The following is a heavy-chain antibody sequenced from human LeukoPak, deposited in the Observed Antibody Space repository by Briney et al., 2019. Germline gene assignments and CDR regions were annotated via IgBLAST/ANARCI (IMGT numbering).Heavy chain of an antibody. J-gene: IGHJ3*02. V-gene: IGHV4-61*02. Sequence: SETLSLTCTVSGGSISSGSYYWSWIRQPAGKGLEWIGRIYTSGSTNYNPSLKSRVTISVDTSKNQFSLKLSSVTAADTAVYYCARVESYPLRNAFDIWGQGTMVTVSS. D-gene: IGHD1-14*01. CDR1: GGSISSGSYY. CDR2: IYTSGST. CDR3: ARVESYPLRNAFDI.